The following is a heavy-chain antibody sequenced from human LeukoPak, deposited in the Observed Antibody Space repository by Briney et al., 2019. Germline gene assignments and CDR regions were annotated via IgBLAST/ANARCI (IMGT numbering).Heavy chain of an antibody. J-gene: IGHJ4*02. D-gene: IGHD1-1*01. Sequence: GASVKVSCKASGYTFTSYYMHWVRQAPGPGLEWMGIISPRDGTTTYPQNFQGRVTMTRDTSTSTVYMELSSLTSDDTAVYYCARQIEVTTSSLGYWGQGTLVTVSS. CDR3: ARQIEVTTSSLGY. V-gene: IGHV1-46*01. CDR1: GYTFTSYY. CDR2: ISPRDGTT.